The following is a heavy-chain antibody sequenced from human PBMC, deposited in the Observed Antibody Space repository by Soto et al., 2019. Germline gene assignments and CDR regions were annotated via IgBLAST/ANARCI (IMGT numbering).Heavy chain of an antibody. CDR3: ARDGVDVSRTTVRHGALDI. CDR2: FIPVFTTA. J-gene: IGHJ3*02. CDR1: GGSFSTYG. V-gene: IGHV1-69*01. D-gene: IGHD4-17*01. Sequence: QVQLVQSGAEVKKPGSSVKVSCKASGGSFSTYGISWVRQAPGQGLEWMGGFIPVFTTAKYAQKFQGRVPITADESTDTAYMELSSLRSEATAVYFCARDGVDVSRTTVRHGALDIWGQGTVVTVSS.